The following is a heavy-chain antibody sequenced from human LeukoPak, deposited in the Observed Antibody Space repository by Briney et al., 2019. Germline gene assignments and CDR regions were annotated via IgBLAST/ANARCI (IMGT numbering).Heavy chain of an antibody. CDR2: INPNSSGT. J-gene: IGHJ4*02. Sequence: ASVKVSCKASGYTFTGYYMHWVRQAPGQGLEWMGWINPNSSGTNYAQKFQGWVTMTRDTSISTAYMELRSLRSDDTAVYYCARDVAREFDYWGQGTLVTVSS. CDR1: GYTFTGYY. V-gene: IGHV1-2*04. CDR3: ARDVAREFDY.